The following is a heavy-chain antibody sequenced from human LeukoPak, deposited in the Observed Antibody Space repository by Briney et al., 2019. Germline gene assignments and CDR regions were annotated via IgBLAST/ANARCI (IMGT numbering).Heavy chain of an antibody. V-gene: IGHV3-30*04. D-gene: IGHD4-17*01. J-gene: IGHJ6*02. CDR3: ARGNSIGLDYGAFSGFGDYYYYGMDV. CDR2: ISYDGSNE. CDR1: GFTFSNYA. Sequence: PGGSLRLSCAASGFTFSNYAIHWVRQAPGKGLEWVAVISYDGSNEHYADSVKGRFTMSRDNSKNTLYLQMNSLRAEDTAVYYCARGNSIGLDYGAFSGFGDYYYYGMDVWGPGTTVTVSS.